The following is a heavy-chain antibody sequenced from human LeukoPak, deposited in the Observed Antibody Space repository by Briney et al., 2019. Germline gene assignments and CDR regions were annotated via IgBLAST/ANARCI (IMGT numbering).Heavy chain of an antibody. J-gene: IGHJ5*02. V-gene: IGHV1-46*01. CDR2: ISPSGGST. CDR1: GYTFTSYY. CDR3: ARGSPTIFGVVYWFDP. D-gene: IGHD3-3*01. Sequence: ASVKVSCKASGYTFTSYYMHWVRQAPGQGLEWMGLISPSGGSTSYAQKFQGRVTMTRDTSTSTVYMELSSLRSEDTAVYYCARGSPTIFGVVYWFDPWGQGALVTVSS.